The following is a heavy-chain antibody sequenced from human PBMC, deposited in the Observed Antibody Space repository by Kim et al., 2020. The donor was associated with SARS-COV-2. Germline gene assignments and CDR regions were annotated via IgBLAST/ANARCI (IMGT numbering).Heavy chain of an antibody. CDR1: GYTFTGYY. J-gene: IGHJ5*02. CDR2: INPNSGGT. V-gene: IGHV1-2*02. D-gene: IGHD2-2*01. Sequence: ASVKVSCKASGYTFTGYYMHWVRQAPGQGLEWMGWINPNSGGTNYAQKFQGRVTMTRDTSISTAYMELSRLRSDDTAVYYCARGGDIVVVRDWFDPWGQGTLVTVSS. CDR3: ARGGDIVVVRDWFDP.